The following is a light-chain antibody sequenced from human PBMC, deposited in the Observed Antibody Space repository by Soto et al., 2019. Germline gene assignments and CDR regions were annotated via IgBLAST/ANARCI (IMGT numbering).Light chain of an antibody. CDR3: CSYAGSSTYV. J-gene: IGLJ1*01. Sequence: QSALTQPASVSGSPGQSITISCTGTSSDVGSYKFVSWYQHHPGKAPKLMIYEGTKRPSGVSNRFSGSKSGDTASLTISGLQAEDEADYYCCSYAGSSTYVFGTGTKLTVL. CDR1: SSDVGSYKF. CDR2: EGT. V-gene: IGLV2-23*01.